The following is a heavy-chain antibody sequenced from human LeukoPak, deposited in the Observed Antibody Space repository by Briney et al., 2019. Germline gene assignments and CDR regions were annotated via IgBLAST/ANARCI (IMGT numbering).Heavy chain of an antibody. CDR3: TTTAGTSWFDY. V-gene: IGHV3-15*01. D-gene: IGHD6-13*01. J-gene: IGHJ4*02. Sequence: GGSLRLSCAASGITFSNAWLSWVRQAPGKGLEWVGRIKSKTDGGTTDYAAPVKGRFIISTDDSKNTLHLQMNSLKTEDTAVYYCTTTAGTSWFDYWGQGTLVTVSS. CDR2: IKSKTDGGTT. CDR1: GITFSNAW.